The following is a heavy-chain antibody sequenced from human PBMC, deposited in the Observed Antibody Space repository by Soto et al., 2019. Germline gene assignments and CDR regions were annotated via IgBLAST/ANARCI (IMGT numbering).Heavy chain of an antibody. Sequence: SETLSLTCTVSGGSISSYYLSWIRQPPGKGLEWIGYIYYSGSTNYNPSLKSRVTISVDTSKNQFSLKLSSVTAADTAVYYCARRYGPGFDYWGQGTLVTVS. CDR2: IYYSGST. V-gene: IGHV4-59*08. CDR3: ARRYGPGFDY. J-gene: IGHJ4*02. CDR1: GGSISSYY. D-gene: IGHD4-17*01.